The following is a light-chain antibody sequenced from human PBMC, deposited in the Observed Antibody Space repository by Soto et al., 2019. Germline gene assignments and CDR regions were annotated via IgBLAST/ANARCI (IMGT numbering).Light chain of an antibody. CDR2: EVS. CDR1: SSDVGGYNY. J-gene: IGLJ2*01. Sequence: QSALTQPASVSGSPGQSITISCTGTSSDVGGYNYVSWYQQHPGKAPKLMIYEVSNRPSGVSNRFSGSKSGNTASLTISGLQAEDEADYYCSSYTSSSLPVFGGGTNLTVL. CDR3: SSYTSSSLPV. V-gene: IGLV2-14*01.